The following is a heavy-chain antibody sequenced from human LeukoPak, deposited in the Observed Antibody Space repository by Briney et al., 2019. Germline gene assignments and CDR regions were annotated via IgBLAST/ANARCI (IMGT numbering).Heavy chain of an antibody. CDR2: INHSGST. CDR3: AGGSNYVRFDY. CDR1: GGSISSYY. Sequence: SETLSLTCTVSGGSISSYYWSWIRQPAGKGLEWIGEINHSGSTNYNPSLRSRVTISVDKSKNQFSLKLSSVTAADTAVYYCAGGSNYVRFDYWGQGTLVTVSS. V-gene: IGHV4-34*01. D-gene: IGHD4-11*01. J-gene: IGHJ4*02.